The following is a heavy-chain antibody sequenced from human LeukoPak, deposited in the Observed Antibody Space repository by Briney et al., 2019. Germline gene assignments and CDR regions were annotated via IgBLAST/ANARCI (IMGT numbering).Heavy chain of an antibody. D-gene: IGHD1-26*01. Sequence: SVKVSCKASGGTFSSYAISWVRQVPGQGLEWMGGIIPIFGTANYAQKFQGRVTITADESTSTAYMELSSLRSEDTAVYYCAREVGATNYYYMDVWGKGTTVTVSS. CDR3: AREVGATNYYYMDV. CDR1: GGTFSSYA. V-gene: IGHV1-69*13. J-gene: IGHJ6*03. CDR2: IIPIFGTA.